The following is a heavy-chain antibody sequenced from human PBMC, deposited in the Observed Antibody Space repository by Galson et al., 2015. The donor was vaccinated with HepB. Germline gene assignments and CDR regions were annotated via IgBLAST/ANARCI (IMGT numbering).Heavy chain of an antibody. CDR3: ARDEHLRYFDWVAEDYYYGMDV. Sequence: SVKVSCKASGGTFSSYAISWVRQAPGQGLEWMGGIIPIFGTANYAQKFQGRVTVTADESTSTAYMELSSLRSEDTAVYYCARDEHLRYFDWVAEDYYYGMDVWGQGTTVTVSS. CDR1: GGTFSSYA. V-gene: IGHV1-69*13. CDR2: IIPIFGTA. D-gene: IGHD3-9*01. J-gene: IGHJ6*02.